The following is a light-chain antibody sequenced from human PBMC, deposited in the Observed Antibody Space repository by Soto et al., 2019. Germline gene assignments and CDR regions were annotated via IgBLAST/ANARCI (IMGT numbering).Light chain of an antibody. J-gene: IGLJ3*02. CDR1: SSNIGSNT. CDR2: SHN. V-gene: IGLV1-44*01. Sequence: QSVLTQPPSASGTPGQRVTISCSGSSSNIGSNTVNWYQQVPGAAPKLLIYSHNQRPSGVPDRFSGSKSDTSASLAISGLQSEDEADYYCTAWDDSLNAWVFGGGTK. CDR3: TAWDDSLNAWV.